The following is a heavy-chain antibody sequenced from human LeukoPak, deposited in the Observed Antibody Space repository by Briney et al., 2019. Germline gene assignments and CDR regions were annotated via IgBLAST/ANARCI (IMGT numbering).Heavy chain of an antibody. CDR3: ARTIVATHIDY. Sequence: GGSLRLSCAASGFTVSSNYMSWVRQAPGKGLEWVSVIYSGGSTYYADSVKGRFTISRDNSKNTLYLQMNSLRAEDTAVYYCARTIVATHIDYWGQGTLVTVSS. CDR2: IYSGGST. V-gene: IGHV3-53*01. J-gene: IGHJ4*02. D-gene: IGHD5-12*01. CDR1: GFTVSSNY.